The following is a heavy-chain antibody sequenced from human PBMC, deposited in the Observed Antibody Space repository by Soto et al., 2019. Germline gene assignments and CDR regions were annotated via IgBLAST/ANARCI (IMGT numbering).Heavy chain of an antibody. V-gene: IGHV3-23*01. CDR1: GFTFSSYA. CDR2: ISGSGGST. CDR3: AKDKVGEGGVFPGSAVAGTLDY. Sequence: GVSLRLSCAASGFTFSSYAMSWVRQAPGKGLEWVSAISGSGGSTYYADSVKGRFTISRDNSKNTLYLQMNSLRAEDTAVYYCAKDKVGEGGVFPGSAVAGTLDYWGQGTLVTVSS. D-gene: IGHD6-19*01. J-gene: IGHJ4*02.